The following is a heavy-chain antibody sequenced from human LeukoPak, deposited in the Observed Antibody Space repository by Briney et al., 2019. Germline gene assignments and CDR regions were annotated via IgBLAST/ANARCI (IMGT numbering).Heavy chain of an antibody. CDR3: ARMEDCTVITHCQFDY. CDR2: IDYSGKT. J-gene: IGHJ4*02. V-gene: IGHV4-31*03. D-gene: IGHD4-23*01. CDR1: GGSISSGGYH. Sequence: SETLSLTCTVSGGSISSGGYHWSWIRQHPGKDLEWIGNIDYSGKTYYNPTLKSRITISIDTSEKQFSLMLSSVTAADTAVYYCARMEDCTVITHCQFDYWGQGTLVTVSS.